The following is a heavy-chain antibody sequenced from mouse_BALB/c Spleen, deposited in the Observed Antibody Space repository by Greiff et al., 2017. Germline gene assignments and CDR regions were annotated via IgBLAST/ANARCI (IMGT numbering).Heavy chain of an antibody. CDR1: GYTFTSYW. Sequence: QVQLQQSGAELAKPGASVKMSCKASGYTFTSYWMHWVKQRPGQGLEWIGYINPSTGYTEYNQKFKDKATLTADKSTSTAYMQLSSLTSEDSAVYYCARSSDDYWGQGTTHTVAS. V-gene: IGHV1-7*01. CDR3: ARSSDDY. J-gene: IGHJ2*01. CDR2: INPSTGYT.